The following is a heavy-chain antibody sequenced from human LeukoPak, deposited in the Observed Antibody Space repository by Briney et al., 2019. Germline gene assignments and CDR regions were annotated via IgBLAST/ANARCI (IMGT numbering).Heavy chain of an antibody. V-gene: IGHV3-30*02. D-gene: IGHD5-12*01. J-gene: IGHJ6*03. Sequence: GGSLRLSCAASGFTFSSYVMHWVRQAPGKGLEWVAFIRYDGSNKYYADSVKGRFTISRDNSKNTLYLQMKSLRAEDTAVYYCAKGGGYEAQYYYYYLDVWGKGTTVTISS. CDR2: IRYDGSNK. CDR3: AKGGGYEAQYYYYYLDV. CDR1: GFTFSSYV.